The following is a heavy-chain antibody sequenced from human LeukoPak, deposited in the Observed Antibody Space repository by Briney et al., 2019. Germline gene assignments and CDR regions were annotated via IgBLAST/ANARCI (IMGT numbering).Heavy chain of an antibody. D-gene: IGHD5-12*01. J-gene: IGHJ4*02. CDR3: ARQEGWLRGGYFDY. V-gene: IGHV4-59*08. CDR1: GGSISSYY. CDR2: IYYSGSI. Sequence: SETLSLTCTVSGGSISSYYWSWIRQPPGKGLEWIGYIYYSGSINYNPSLKSRVTISVDTSKNQFSLKLSSVTAADTAVYYCARQEGWLRGGYFDYWGQGTLVTVSS.